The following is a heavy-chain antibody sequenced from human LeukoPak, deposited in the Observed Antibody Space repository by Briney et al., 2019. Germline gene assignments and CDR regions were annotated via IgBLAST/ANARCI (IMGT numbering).Heavy chain of an antibody. Sequence: GSLRLSCAASGFTFSSYGMSWVRQAPGKGLEWVSAISGSGGSTYYADSVKGRFTISRDNSKNTLYLQMNSLRAEDTAVYYCAKDLVRGDGYNRGSYWGQGTLVTVSS. CDR2: ISGSGGST. D-gene: IGHD5-24*01. V-gene: IGHV3-23*01. CDR3: AKDLVRGDGYNRGSY. J-gene: IGHJ4*02. CDR1: GFTFSSYG.